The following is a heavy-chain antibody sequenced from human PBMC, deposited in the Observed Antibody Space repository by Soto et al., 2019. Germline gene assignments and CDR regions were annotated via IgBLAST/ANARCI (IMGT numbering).Heavy chain of an antibody. D-gene: IGHD6-6*01. Sequence: PGGSLRLSCAASGFTFSNYAMSWVRQAPGKGLEWVSTISGSGSSTYYADSVKGRLTISRDNSKSTLWLQMNSLRAEDTAVYYCAKDRRSQLGYDAFDIWGQGTMVTVSS. CDR1: GFTFSNYA. CDR3: AKDRRSQLGYDAFDI. CDR2: ISGSGSST. J-gene: IGHJ3*02. V-gene: IGHV3-23*01.